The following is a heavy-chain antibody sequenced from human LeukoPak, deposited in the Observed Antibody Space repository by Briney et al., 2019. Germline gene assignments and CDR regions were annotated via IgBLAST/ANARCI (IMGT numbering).Heavy chain of an antibody. D-gene: IGHD6-6*01. V-gene: IGHV4-4*09. CDR2: IYTSGGT. Sequence: SETLSLTCTVSGGSMSSYYWSWIRQPPGKGLEWIGYIYTSGGTNYIPSLKGRVTISIDTSKNQFSLKLSSVTAADSAVYYCARLTRLSTSPDRYYLDYWGQGTLVTVSS. CDR3: ARLTRLSTSPDRYYLDY. J-gene: IGHJ4*02. CDR1: GGSMSSYY.